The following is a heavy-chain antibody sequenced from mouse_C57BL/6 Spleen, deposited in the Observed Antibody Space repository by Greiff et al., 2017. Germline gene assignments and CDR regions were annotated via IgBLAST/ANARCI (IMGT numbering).Heavy chain of an antibody. CDR1: GYTFTDYY. CDR3: AREANWEGGFDY. Sequence: QVQLKQSGAELVRPGASVKLSCKASGYTFTDYYINWVKQRPGQGLEWIARIYPGSGNTYYNEKFKGKATLTAEKSSSTAYMQLSSLTSEDSAVYFCAREANWEGGFDYWGQGTTLTVSS. V-gene: IGHV1-76*01. D-gene: IGHD4-1*01. J-gene: IGHJ2*01. CDR2: IYPGSGNT.